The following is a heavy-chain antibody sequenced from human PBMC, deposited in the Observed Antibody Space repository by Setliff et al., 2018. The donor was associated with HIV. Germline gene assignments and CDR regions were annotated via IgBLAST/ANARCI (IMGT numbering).Heavy chain of an antibody. CDR2: IYYTGST. CDR3: AMLDTSDYFRNNWFDS. V-gene: IGHV4-39*01. J-gene: IGHJ5*01. D-gene: IGHD3-22*01. Sequence: SETLSLTCAVYGGSFSSYYWGWIRQPPGKGLEWIGSIYYTGSTYYNPSLKSRVTISVDTSKNQFSLKLTSVTAADTAVYYCAMLDTSDYFRNNWFDSWGQGTLVTVSS. CDR1: GGSFSSYY.